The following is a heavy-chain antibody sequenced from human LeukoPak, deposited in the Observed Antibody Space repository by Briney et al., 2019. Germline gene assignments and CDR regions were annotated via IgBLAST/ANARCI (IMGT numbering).Heavy chain of an antibody. D-gene: IGHD4-23*01. V-gene: IGHV3-30*18. CDR3: ANNGGNSYFDY. CDR2: ISYDGSNK. CDR1: GFTFSSYG. J-gene: IGHJ4*02. Sequence: PGGSLRLSCAASGFTFSSYGMHWVRQGPGKGLEWVAVISYDGSNKYYADSVKGRFTISRDNSKNTLYLQMNSLRAEDTAVYYCANNGGNSYFDYWGQGTLVTVSS.